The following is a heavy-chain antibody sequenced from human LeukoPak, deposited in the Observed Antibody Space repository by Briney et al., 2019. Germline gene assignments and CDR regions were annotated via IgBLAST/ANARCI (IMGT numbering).Heavy chain of an antibody. CDR1: GFTFSSYD. CDR3: ARGSYMGSSWYEGNWFDP. CDR2: IGTAGDT. V-gene: IGHV3-13*01. J-gene: IGHJ5*02. Sequence: PGGSLRLSCAASGFTFSSYDMHWVRQATGKGLEWVSAIGTAGDTYYPGSVKGRFTISRENAKNSLYLQMNSLRAGDTAVYYCARGSYMGSSWYEGNWFDPWGQGTLVTVSS. D-gene: IGHD6-13*01.